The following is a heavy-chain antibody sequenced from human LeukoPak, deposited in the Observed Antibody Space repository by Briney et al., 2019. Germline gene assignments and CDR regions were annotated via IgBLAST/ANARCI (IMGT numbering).Heavy chain of an antibody. D-gene: IGHD1-7*01. CDR3: ARDKPLITGTTSGVIVAVPGYYMDV. Sequence: GASAKVSCKASGGTFSSYAISWVRQAPGQGLEWMGGIIPIFGTANYAQKFQGRVTITTDESTSTAYMELSSLRSEDTAVYYCARDKPLITGTTSGVIVAVPGYYMDVWGKGTTVTVSS. CDR1: GGTFSSYA. CDR2: IIPIFGTA. J-gene: IGHJ6*03. V-gene: IGHV1-69*05.